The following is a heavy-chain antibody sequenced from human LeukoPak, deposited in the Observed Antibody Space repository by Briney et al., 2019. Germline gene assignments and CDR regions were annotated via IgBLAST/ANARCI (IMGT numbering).Heavy chain of an antibody. Sequence: ASVKVSCKASGHTFTSYDINWVRQATGQGLEWMGWMNPNSGNTAYAQKFQGRVTMTRNTSISTAYMELSSLRSEDTAVYYCAREDYYDSGSFDPWGQGPLVTVYS. D-gene: IGHD3-22*01. V-gene: IGHV1-8*02. CDR1: GHTFTSYD. CDR3: AREDYYDSGSFDP. J-gene: IGHJ5*02. CDR2: MNPNSGNT.